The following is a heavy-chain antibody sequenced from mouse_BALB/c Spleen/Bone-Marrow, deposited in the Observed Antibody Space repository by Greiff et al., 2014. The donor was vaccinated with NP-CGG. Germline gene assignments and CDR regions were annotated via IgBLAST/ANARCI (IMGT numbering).Heavy chain of an antibody. CDR2: IHYSGGT. J-gene: IGHJ4*01. CDR1: GYSITSGYS. Sequence: DVMLVESGPALVKPSQSLPLTCTVTGYSITSGYSWHWIRQFPGNTLEWMGYIHYSGGTNYNPYLKSRISITRDTSKNQFFLQLNSVTTEDTATYYCARWNGYYAMDYWGQGTLVTVSS. CDR3: ARWNGYYAMDY. V-gene: IGHV3-1*02. D-gene: IGHD1-2*01.